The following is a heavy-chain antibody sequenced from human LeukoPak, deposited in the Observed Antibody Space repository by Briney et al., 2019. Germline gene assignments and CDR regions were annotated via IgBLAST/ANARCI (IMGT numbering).Heavy chain of an antibody. V-gene: IGHV3-23*01. Sequence: PGGSLRLSCAASGFTFKSYTMSWVRQAPGKGLGWVSGIGASGSSSYYADSVEGRFTISRDNSKNTLYLQMNSLRADDTAVYYCAKALGYGDYDYYYGMDVWGQGTTVTVSS. CDR3: AKALGYGDYDYYYGMDV. J-gene: IGHJ6*02. CDR1: GFTFKSYT. D-gene: IGHD4-17*01. CDR2: IGASGSSS.